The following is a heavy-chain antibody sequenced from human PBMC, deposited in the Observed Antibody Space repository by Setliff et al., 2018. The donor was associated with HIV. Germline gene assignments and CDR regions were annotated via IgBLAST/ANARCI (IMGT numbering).Heavy chain of an antibody. J-gene: IGHJ4*02. CDR3: ASDLNWASADY. CDR1: GSAFSSLW. CDR2: IKQDGSEK. V-gene: IGHV3-7*03. D-gene: IGHD7-27*01. Sequence: GGSLRLSCAASGSAFSSLWMSWVRQAPGRGLECVANIKQDGSEKYYVDSVKGRFTVSRNNAENSLSLQMNSLTVDDTAIYYCASDLNWASADYWGQGILVTAPQ.